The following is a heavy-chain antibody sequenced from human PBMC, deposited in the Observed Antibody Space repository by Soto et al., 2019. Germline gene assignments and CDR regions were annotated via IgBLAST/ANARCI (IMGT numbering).Heavy chain of an antibody. CDR1: GFTFENHG. J-gene: IGHJ4*02. D-gene: IGHD2-21*02. CDR3: AKDICGGDCYSLDY. V-gene: IGHV3-9*01. CDR2: ISWNSDFI. Sequence: EVHLVESGGGLVQPGWSLRLSCAASGFTFENHGMNWVRQVPGKGLEWVSGISWNSDFIGYADSVKGRFTISRDNAKNSLYLQMNNLRPEDTALYYCAKDICGGDCYSLDYWGQGTLVTVSS.